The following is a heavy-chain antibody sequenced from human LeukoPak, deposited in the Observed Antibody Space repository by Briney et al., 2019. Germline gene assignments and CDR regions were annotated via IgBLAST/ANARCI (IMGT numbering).Heavy chain of an antibody. CDR1: GGSISSSSYY. J-gene: IGHJ4*02. D-gene: IGHD6-13*01. CDR3: AREGIAPTLYYFDY. V-gene: IGHV4-39*07. Sequence: SETLSLTCTVSGGSISSSSYYWGWIRQPPGKGLEWIGSIYYSGSTYYNPSLKSRVTISVDTSKSQFSLKLSSVTAADTAVYYCAREGIAPTLYYFDYWGQGTLVTVSS. CDR2: IYYSGST.